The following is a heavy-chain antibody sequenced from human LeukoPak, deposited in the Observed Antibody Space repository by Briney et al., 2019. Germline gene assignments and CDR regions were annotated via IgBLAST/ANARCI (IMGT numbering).Heavy chain of an antibody. J-gene: IGHJ4*02. Sequence: GGSLRLSCAASGFTFSDYYMSWVRQAPGKGLEWVAVISYDGSNKYYADSVKGRFTISRDNSKNTLYLQMNSLRAEDTAVYYCAREGYSYGYGSYFDYWGQGTLVTVSS. CDR2: ISYDGSNK. V-gene: IGHV3-30-3*01. CDR3: AREGYSYGYGSYFDY. D-gene: IGHD5-18*01. CDR1: GFTFSDYY.